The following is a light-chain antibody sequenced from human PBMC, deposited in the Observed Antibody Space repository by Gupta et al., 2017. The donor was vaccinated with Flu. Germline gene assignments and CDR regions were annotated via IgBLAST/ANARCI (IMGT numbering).Light chain of an antibody. CDR1: QSVSNE. CDR3: QQENNWPLT. V-gene: IGKV3-15*01. J-gene: IGKJ4*01. CDR2: GAS. Sequence: PVSLSVSTGERATLAWWASQSVSNELGWYQQKRGQAPRLLIYGASTRASGIPARFSGSGSGTEFTLTISSLQADDFAVYHCQQENNWPLTFGGGTKVEIK.